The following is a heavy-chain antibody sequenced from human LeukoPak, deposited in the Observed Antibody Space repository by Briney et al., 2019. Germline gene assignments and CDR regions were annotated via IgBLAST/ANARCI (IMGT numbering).Heavy chain of an antibody. CDR1: GYTFTSYG. D-gene: IGHD2-15*01. CDR3: ARDQGCSDGSCKMAVAFDI. J-gene: IGHJ3*02. V-gene: IGHV1-18*01. Sequence: ASVKVSCKASGYTFTSYGISWVRQAPGQGLEWMGWISAYNGNTNYAQKLQGRVTMTTDTSTSTAYMELRSLRSDDTAVYYCARDQGCSDGSCKMAVAFDIWGQGTMVTVSS. CDR2: ISAYNGNT.